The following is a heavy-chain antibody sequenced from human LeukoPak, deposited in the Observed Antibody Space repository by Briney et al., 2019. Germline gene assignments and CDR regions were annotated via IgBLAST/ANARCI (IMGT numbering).Heavy chain of an antibody. CDR2: IFYSGST. V-gene: IGHV4-59*01. Sequence: KPSETLSLTCTVSGGSISSYYWSWIRQPPGKGLEWIGYIFYSGSTNCNPSLKSRVTISADTSKNQFSLKLSSVTAADTAVYYCASTSKYIGSGRDDSFDIWGQGTMVTVSS. CDR3: ASTSKYIGSGRDDSFDI. CDR1: GGSISSYY. D-gene: IGHD3-10*01. J-gene: IGHJ3*02.